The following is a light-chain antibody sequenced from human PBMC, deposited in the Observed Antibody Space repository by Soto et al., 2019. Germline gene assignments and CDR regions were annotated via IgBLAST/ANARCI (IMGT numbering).Light chain of an antibody. V-gene: IGKV3-20*01. CDR3: QQYGNSPRFS. J-gene: IGKJ3*01. Sequence: EIVLTQSPGILSLSPGERATLSCRASQSVSGNYLVWYQQKPGQAPRLLIYGASSWATGIPDRFSGSGSGTDFPLTINRLEPADFAVYYCQQYGNSPRFSFGPGTKVDI. CDR1: QSVSGNY. CDR2: GAS.